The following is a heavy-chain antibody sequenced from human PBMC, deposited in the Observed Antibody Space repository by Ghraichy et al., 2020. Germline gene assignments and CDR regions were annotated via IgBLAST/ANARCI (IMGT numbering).Heavy chain of an antibody. V-gene: IGHV1-69*13. CDR3: ARGPYTAMIYYYYYGMDV. J-gene: IGHJ6*02. Sequence: SVKVSCKASGGTFSSYAISWVRQAPGQGLEWMGGIIPIFGTANYAQKFQGRVTITADESTSTAYIELSSLRSEDTAVYYCARGPYTAMIYYYYYGMDVWGQGTTVTVSS. CDR1: GGTFSSYA. CDR2: IIPIFGTA. D-gene: IGHD5-18*01.